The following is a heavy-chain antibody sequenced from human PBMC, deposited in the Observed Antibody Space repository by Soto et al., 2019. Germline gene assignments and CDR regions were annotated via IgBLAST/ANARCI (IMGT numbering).Heavy chain of an antibody. D-gene: IGHD6-13*01. CDR1: GGSISSGGYY. V-gene: IGHV4-31*03. CDR3: ARAARQLDLDY. Sequence: SETLSLTCTVSGGSISSGGYYWSWIRQHPGKGLEWIGYTYYSGSTYYNPSLKSRVTISVDTSKNQFSLKLSSVTAADTAVYYCARAARQLDLDYWGQGTLVTVSS. CDR2: TYYSGST. J-gene: IGHJ4*02.